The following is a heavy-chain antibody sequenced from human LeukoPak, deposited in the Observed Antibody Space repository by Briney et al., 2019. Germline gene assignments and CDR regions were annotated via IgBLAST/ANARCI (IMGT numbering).Heavy chain of an antibody. J-gene: IGHJ6*03. CDR2: IYTSGST. CDR1: GGSISSYY. CDR3: ARDRARGYSYGFPYYYYYYMDV. Sequence: PSETLSLTCTVSGGSISSYYWSWTRQPAGEGLEWIGRIYTSGSTNYNPSLKSRVTMSVDTSKNQFSLKLSSVTAADTAVYYCARDRARGYSYGFPYYYYYYMDVWGKGTTVTVSS. V-gene: IGHV4-4*07. D-gene: IGHD5-18*01.